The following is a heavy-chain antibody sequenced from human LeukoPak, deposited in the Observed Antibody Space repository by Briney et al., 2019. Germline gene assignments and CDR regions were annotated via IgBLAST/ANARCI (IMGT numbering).Heavy chain of an antibody. CDR2: ISGSGGST. CDR1: GFTFSSYA. V-gene: IGHV3-23*01. CDR3: AKISSPSRSGYYFDY. Sequence: GGSLRLSCAASGFTFSSYAMSWVRQAPGKGLEWVSAISGSGGSTYYADSVEGRFTISRDNSKNTLYLQMNSLRAEDTAVYYCAKISSPSRSGYYFDYWGQGTLVTVSS. J-gene: IGHJ4*02.